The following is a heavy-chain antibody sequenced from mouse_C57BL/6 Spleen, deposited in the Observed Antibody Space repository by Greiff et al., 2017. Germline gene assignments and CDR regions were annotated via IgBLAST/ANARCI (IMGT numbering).Heavy chain of an antibody. CDR3: ARRGLRSYYCDY. J-gene: IGHJ2*01. CDR1: GYTFTSYG. D-gene: IGHD1-1*01. V-gene: IGHV1-81*01. Sequence: QVQLKESGAELARPGASVKLSCKASGYTFTSYGISWVKQTTGQGLEWIGEIYPRSGNTYYNEKFKGKATLTADKSSSTAYMELRSLTSEDSAVYFCARRGLRSYYCDYWGQGTTLTVSS. CDR2: IYPRSGNT.